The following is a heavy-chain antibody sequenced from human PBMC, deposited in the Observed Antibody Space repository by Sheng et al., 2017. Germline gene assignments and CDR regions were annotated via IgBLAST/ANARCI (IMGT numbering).Heavy chain of an antibody. CDR3: ARAESDPSNYYMDV. J-gene: IGHJ6*03. V-gene: IGHV3-72*01. CDR1: GFTFSDHY. CDR2: IRNKAKRYTT. Sequence: EVQLVESGGGLVQPGGSLRLSCAASGFTFSDHYVDWVRQAPGKGLEWVGRIRNKAKRYTTEYAASVKDRFTISRDESKNSLYLQMNSLKTEDTAVYYCARAESDPSNYYMDVWGKGPRSPSP.